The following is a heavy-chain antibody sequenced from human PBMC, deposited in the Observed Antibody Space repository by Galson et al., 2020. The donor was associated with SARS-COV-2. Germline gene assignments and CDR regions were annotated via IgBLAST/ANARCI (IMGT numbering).Heavy chain of an antibody. V-gene: IGHV5-51*01. CDR2: IYPGDSYT. CDR1: GYSFADYW. J-gene: IGHJ4*02. CDR3: ARHGASDGWYEGIDY. Sequence: GESLKISCKGFGYSFADYWIGWVRQMPGKGLQWLGVIYPGDSYTIYSPSFQGQVTGSADKSINTAYLQWSRLEASDTAMYYCARHGASDGWYEGIDYWGQGTLVTVSS. D-gene: IGHD6-19*01.